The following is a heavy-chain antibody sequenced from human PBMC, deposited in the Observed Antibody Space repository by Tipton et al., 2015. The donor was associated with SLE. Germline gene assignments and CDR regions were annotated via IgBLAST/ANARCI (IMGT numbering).Heavy chain of an antibody. CDR3: ARQDAWDTYRPRWFDP. Sequence: TLSLTCTVSGGSIRSSSYQWGWIRQPPGKGLEWIGSIYYSGSTYYNPSLKSRVTISVDTSKNQFSLKLSSVTAADTAVYYCARQDAWDTYRPRWFDPWGQGTLVTVSS. D-gene: IGHD1-26*01. V-gene: IGHV4-39*01. J-gene: IGHJ5*02. CDR1: GGSIRSSSYQ. CDR2: IYYSGST.